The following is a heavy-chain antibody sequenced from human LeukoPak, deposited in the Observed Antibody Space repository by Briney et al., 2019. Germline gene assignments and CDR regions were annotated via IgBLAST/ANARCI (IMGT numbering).Heavy chain of an antibody. CDR2: ISSSSSYI. CDR3: ARDISPPPYFDY. J-gene: IGHJ4*02. CDR1: GFTFSSYS. Sequence: GGSLRLSCAASGFTFSSYSMNWVRQAPGKGLEWVSSISSSSSYIYYADSVKGRFTISRDNAKNSLYLQMNSLRAEDAAVYYCARDISPPPYFDYWGQGTLVTVSS. V-gene: IGHV3-21*01.